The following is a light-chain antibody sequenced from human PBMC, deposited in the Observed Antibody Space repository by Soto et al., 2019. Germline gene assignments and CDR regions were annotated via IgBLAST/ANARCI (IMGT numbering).Light chain of an antibody. V-gene: IGLV2-14*01. CDR3: SSYTSSSTYV. CDR2: DVS. CDR1: SSDVGGYNY. J-gene: IGLJ1*01. Sequence: LTQPASVSGSPGQSITTACTGTSSDVGGYNYVSWYQQYPGKAPRLVISDVSNRPSGVSNRFSGSKSGNSASLTISGLQAEDEADYYCSSYTSSSTYVFGTGTKVTVL.